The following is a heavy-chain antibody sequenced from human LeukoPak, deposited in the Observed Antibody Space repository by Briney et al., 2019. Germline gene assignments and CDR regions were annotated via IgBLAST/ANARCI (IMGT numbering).Heavy chain of an antibody. CDR1: GFTFSSYA. D-gene: IGHD6-13*01. V-gene: IGHV3-23*01. CDR3: AKGVRQGDSSSNYLFFGY. J-gene: IGHJ4*02. CDR2: VSGSGGWT. Sequence: GGSLRLSCAASGFTFSSYAMSWVRQAPGKGLEWVSTVSGSGGWTNYADSVKGRFTISRDNSKNTLYLEMNSLRAEDTAVYYCAKGVRQGDSSSNYLFFGYWGQGTLVTVSS.